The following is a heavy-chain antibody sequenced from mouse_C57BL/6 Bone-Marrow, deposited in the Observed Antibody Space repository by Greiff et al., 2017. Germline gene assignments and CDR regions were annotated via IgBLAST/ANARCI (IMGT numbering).Heavy chain of an antibody. Sequence: VQLQQSVAELVRPGASVKLSCTASGFNFKNTYMHWVKQRPEQGLEWIGRIDPANGNTTYAPKFQGKATITADTSSNTAYLQLRSLTSEDTAIYYCASAGEAGWDQGKAVTVSA. CDR1: GFNFKNTY. J-gene: IGHJ4*01. CDR2: IDPANGNT. CDR3: ASAGEAG. V-gene: IGHV14-3*01.